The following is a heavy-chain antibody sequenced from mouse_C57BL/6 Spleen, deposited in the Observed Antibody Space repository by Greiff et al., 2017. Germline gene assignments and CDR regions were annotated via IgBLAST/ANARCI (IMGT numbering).Heavy chain of an antibody. J-gene: IGHJ4*01. V-gene: IGHV5-17*01. Sequence: EVQGVESGGGLVKPGGSLKLSCAASGFTFSDYGMHWVRQAPEKGLEWVAYISSGSSSIYYADTVKGRFTISRDNAKNTLFLQMASLRSEDTAMYYCARSGYYVGAMDYWGQGTSVTVSS. CDR1: GFTFSDYG. CDR2: ISSGSSSI. CDR3: ARSGYYVGAMDY. D-gene: IGHD2-3*01.